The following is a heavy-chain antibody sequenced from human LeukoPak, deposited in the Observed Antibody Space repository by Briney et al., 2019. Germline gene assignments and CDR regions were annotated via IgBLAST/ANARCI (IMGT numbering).Heavy chain of an antibody. CDR3: ARSVSAYAGRGWFDP. CDR2: MYYTGTT. D-gene: IGHD5-12*01. Sequence: SETLSLTCSVSGGSIRSLGYSWGWIRQPPGKGLEWIASMYYTGTTYYNPSLRSRVTMSVDTSKNQFSLNLTSVTAADTAVFYCARSVSAYAGRGWFDPWGQGTLVTVSS. CDR1: GGSIRSLGYS. J-gene: IGHJ5*02. V-gene: IGHV4-39*07.